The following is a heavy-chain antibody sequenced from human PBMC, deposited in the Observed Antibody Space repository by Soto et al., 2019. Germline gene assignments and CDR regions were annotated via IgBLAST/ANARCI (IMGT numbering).Heavy chain of an antibody. CDR2: IYYSGST. CDR1: GGSISSSSYY. D-gene: IGHD5-18*01. V-gene: IGHV4-39*01. J-gene: IGHJ4*02. Sequence: QLQLQESGPGLVKPSETLSLTCTVSGGSISSSSYYWGWIRQPPGKGLEWIGSIYYSGSTYYNPSLKSRVTISVDTSKNQLSLKLSSVTAADTAVYYCAIHRTPVDTAMVTFPDYWGQGTLVTVSS. CDR3: AIHRTPVDTAMVTFPDY.